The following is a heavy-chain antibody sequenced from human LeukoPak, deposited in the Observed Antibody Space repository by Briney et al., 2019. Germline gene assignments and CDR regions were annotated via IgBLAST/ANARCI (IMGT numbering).Heavy chain of an antibody. D-gene: IGHD3-9*01. V-gene: IGHV7-4-1*02. CDR2: IDTNTGSP. Sequence: ASVKVSCKASGYTFTTYPINWVRQAPGQGLEWMGWIDTNTGSPTYAQGLTGRFVFSLDTSVSTAFLQINSLKAEDTALYYCVRGINTTVYFTSWGQGPLFPASS. CDR3: VRGINTTVYFTS. CDR1: GYTFTTYP. J-gene: IGHJ5*02.